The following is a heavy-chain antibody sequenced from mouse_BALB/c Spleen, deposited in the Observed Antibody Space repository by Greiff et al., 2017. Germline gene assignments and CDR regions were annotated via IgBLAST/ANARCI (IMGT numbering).Heavy chain of an antibody. Sequence: EVQRVESGGGLVKPGGSLKLSCAASGFTFSDYYMYWVRQTPEKRLEWVATISDGGSYTYYPDSVKGRFTISRDNAKNNLYLQMSSLKSEDTAMYYCARNQYGNYDDAMDYWGQGTSVTVSS. CDR2: ISDGGSYT. CDR1: GFTFSDYY. CDR3: ARNQYGNYDDAMDY. D-gene: IGHD2-10*02. V-gene: IGHV5-4*02. J-gene: IGHJ4*01.